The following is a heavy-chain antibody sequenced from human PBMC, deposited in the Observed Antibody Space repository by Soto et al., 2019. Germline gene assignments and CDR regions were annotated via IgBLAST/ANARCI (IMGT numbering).Heavy chain of an antibody. Sequence: QVQLVESGGGVVQPGRSLRLSCAASGFTFSSYGMHWVRQAPGKGLEWVAVIWYDGSNKYCADSVKGRFTISRDNSKNTLYLQMNSLRAEDTAVYYCARGRRITIFGVVTPFDYWGQGTLVTVSS. CDR3: ARGRRITIFGVVTPFDY. D-gene: IGHD3-3*01. J-gene: IGHJ4*02. CDR2: IWYDGSNK. V-gene: IGHV3-33*01. CDR1: GFTFSSYG.